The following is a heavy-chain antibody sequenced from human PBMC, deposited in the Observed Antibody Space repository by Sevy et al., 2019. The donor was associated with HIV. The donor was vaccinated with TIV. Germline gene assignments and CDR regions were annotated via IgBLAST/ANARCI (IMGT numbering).Heavy chain of an antibody. CDR1: GFTFSSYW. V-gene: IGHV3-7*01. Sequence: GGSLRLSCAASGFTFSSYWMSWVRQAPGKGLEWVANIKQDGSEKYYVDSVKGRFTISRDNAKNSLYLQMNRLRAEDTAVYYCAREGFDPFGYYYCMDVWGQGTTVTVSS. CDR3: AREGFDPFGYYYCMDV. CDR2: IKQDGSEK. J-gene: IGHJ6*02. D-gene: IGHD3-10*01.